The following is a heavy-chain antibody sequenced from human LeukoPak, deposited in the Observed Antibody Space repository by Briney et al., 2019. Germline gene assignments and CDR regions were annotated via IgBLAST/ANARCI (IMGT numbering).Heavy chain of an antibody. CDR2: ISSSSSYI. V-gene: IGHV3-21*01. CDR3: ARDGRDSSSWYGPYYFDY. D-gene: IGHD6-13*01. J-gene: IGHJ4*02. CDR1: GFTFSSYS. Sequence: GGSLRLSCAASGFTFSSYSMNWVRRAPGKGLEWVSSISSSSSYIYYADSVKGRFTISRDNAKNSLYLQMNSLRAEDTAVYYCARDGRDSSSWYGPYYFDYWGQGTLVTVSS.